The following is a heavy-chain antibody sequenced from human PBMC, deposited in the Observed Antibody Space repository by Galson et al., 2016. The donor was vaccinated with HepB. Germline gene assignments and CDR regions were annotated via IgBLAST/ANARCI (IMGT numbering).Heavy chain of an antibody. CDR1: GDSVSSNTAA. D-gene: IGHD1-7*01. CDR2: TYYRSKWYN. Sequence: CAISGDSVSSNTAAWNWIRQSPSRGLEWLGRTYYRSKWYNDYAVSVKSRITINPDTSKNQFSLQLNSVTPEDTAVYYCVSGETGTALIRAFGMWGQGTMVTVSS. CDR3: VSGETGTALIRAFGM. V-gene: IGHV6-1*01. J-gene: IGHJ3*02.